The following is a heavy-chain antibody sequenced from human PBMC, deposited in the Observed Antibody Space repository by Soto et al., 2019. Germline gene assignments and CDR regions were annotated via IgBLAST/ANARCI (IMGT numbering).Heavy chain of an antibody. CDR2: IYHSGST. V-gene: IGHV4-4*02. Sequence: SETLSLTCAVSCGSISSSNWWSWVRQPPGKGLERIGEIYHSGSTNYNPSLKSRVTISVDKSKNQFSLKLSSVTAADTAVYYCARDPKDSQYSRNNWFDPWGQGTLVTVSS. D-gene: IGHD6-6*01. J-gene: IGHJ5*02. CDR1: CGSISSSNW. CDR3: ARDPKDSQYSRNNWFDP.